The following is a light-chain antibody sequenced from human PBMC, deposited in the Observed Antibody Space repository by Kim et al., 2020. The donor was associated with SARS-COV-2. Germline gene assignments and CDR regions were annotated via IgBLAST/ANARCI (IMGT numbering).Light chain of an antibody. Sequence: FSQGKRATLSCRASQIFDSSFLPWYQQKPGRTPTPLIYATSARATGIQDRFSGSGSGTDFTLSITRLGPKSFAVYYCQQNTTSPTFGGGTKMDIK. V-gene: IGKV3-20*01. J-gene: IGKJ4*01. CDR2: ATS. CDR3: QQNTTSPT. CDR1: QIFDSSF.